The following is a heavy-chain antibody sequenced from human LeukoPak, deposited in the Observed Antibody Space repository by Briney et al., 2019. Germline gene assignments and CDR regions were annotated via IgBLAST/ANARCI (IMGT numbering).Heavy chain of an antibody. D-gene: IGHD6-13*01. V-gene: IGHV1-18*01. CDR3: ARGFEAAAEDE. J-gene: IGHJ4*02. CDR1: GYTFTSYG. Sequence: ASVKVSCKASGYTFTSYGISWVRQAPGQGLEWMGWISAYNGNTNYAQKLQGRVTITTDTSPRTAYMELRSLRSDGTAVYYWARGFEAAAEDEWGQGTLVTVSS. CDR2: ISAYNGNT.